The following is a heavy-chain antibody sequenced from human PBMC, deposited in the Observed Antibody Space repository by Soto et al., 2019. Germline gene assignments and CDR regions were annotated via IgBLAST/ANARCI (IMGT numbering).Heavy chain of an antibody. J-gene: IGHJ5*02. CDR3: ARGTNWFDP. CDR2: IYYSGST. CDR1: GGSVSSGSYY. V-gene: IGHV4-61*01. Sequence: QVQLQESGPGLVKPSETLSLTCTVSGGSVSSGSYYWSWIRQPPGKGLEWIGYIYYSGSTNYNPSLXXRXTXXVDTSKNQFSLKLSSVTAADTAVYYCARGTNWFDPWGQGTLVTVSS.